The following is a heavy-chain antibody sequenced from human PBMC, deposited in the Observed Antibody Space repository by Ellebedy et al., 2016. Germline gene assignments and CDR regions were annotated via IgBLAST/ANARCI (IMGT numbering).Heavy chain of an antibody. V-gene: IGHV4-39*07. Sequence: SETLSLTXTVSGGSISSSSYYWGWIRQPPGKGLEWIGEINHSGGTNYTPSLKSRVTISLDTSKNQLSLRLSSLTAADTAVYYCARELRGVTITDYYYGMDVWGQGTTVTVSS. CDR3: ARELRGVTITDYYYGMDV. CDR2: INHSGGT. D-gene: IGHD3-10*01. J-gene: IGHJ6*02. CDR1: GGSISSSSYY.